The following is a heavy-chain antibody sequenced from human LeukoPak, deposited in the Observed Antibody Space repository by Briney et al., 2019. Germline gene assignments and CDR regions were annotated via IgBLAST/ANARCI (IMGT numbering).Heavy chain of an antibody. CDR2: ISGSGDST. D-gene: IGHD2-2*01. CDR3: AKCRSLSPAAAINH. V-gene: IGHV3-23*01. J-gene: IGHJ5*02. Sequence: GGSLRLSCAASGFTFSSFALSWVHQAPGKGLEWVSSISGSGDSTYYMESVKGRFTISRDNSENTLYLQMNSLRADDTAVYYCAKCRSLSPAAAINHWGQGTLVTVSS. CDR1: GFTFSSFA.